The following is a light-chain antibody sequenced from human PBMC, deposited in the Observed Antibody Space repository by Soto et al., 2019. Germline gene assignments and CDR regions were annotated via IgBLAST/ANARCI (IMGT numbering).Light chain of an antibody. CDR1: QSVSSS. J-gene: IGKJ5*01. Sequence: ETVMTQSPVTLSVSPGERATLXXXASQSVSSSLAWYQQKPGQAPRLLIYAASSRATGIPDRFSGSGSGTDFTLTISRLEPEDFAVFYCQQYGSSPSTFGQGGRPEIK. CDR2: AAS. CDR3: QQYGSSPST. V-gene: IGKV3-20*01.